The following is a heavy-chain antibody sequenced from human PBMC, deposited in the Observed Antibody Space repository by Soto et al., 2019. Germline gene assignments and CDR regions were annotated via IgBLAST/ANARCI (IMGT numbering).Heavy chain of an antibody. CDR3: AREKLGNKGPFDY. Sequence: SVKVSCKASGCTFSNFGISWVRQAPGQGLEWMGGIIPLFGTTNYAQKFLDRFAITADESASTVYMEVSSLRSDDTAVYYCAREKLGNKGPFDYWGQGTLVTVSS. CDR2: IIPLFGTT. CDR1: GCTFSNFG. D-gene: IGHD3-16*01. J-gene: IGHJ4*02. V-gene: IGHV1-69*13.